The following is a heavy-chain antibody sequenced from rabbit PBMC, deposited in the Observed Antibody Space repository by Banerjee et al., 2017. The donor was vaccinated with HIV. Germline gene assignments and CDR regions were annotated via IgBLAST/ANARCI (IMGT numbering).Heavy chain of an antibody. CDR3: ARDLAGVIGWNFGL. D-gene: IGHD4-1*01. J-gene: IGHJ4*01. CDR1: GFSFRSSYW. Sequence: QEQLGESGGDLVKPEGSLTLTCTASGFSFRSSYWICWVRQAPGKGLEWIACIYAGSSGSTYYASWARGRFTISKTSSTTVDLKMTSLTAADTATYFCARDLAGVIGWNFGLWGQGTLVTVS. CDR2: IYAGSSGST. V-gene: IGHV1S45*01.